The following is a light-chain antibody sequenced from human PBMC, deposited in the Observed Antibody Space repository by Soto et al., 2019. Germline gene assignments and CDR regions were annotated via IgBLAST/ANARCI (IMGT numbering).Light chain of an antibody. CDR3: VAWDDRLSGWV. Sequence: QSALTQPPSASGTPGQRVTISCSGSSSNVGGNYVYWYQQHPGTAPKLLIYKDSERPSGVSERFSGSKSGTSASLAISGLRSEDESDFYCVAWDDRLSGWVIGGGTNSPS. CDR2: KDS. V-gene: IGLV1-47*01. CDR1: SSNVGGNY. J-gene: IGLJ3*02.